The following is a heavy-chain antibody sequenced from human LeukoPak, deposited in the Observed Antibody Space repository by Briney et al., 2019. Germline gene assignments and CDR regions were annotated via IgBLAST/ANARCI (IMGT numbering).Heavy chain of an antibody. D-gene: IGHD2-2*01. J-gene: IGHJ3*01. Sequence: GGSLRLSCAASRFTFRSYSMNWVRQAPGKGLEWVSSISSSSTYIYYADSPKGRFTISRDNAKNSLYLQMNSLRAEDTAVYYCARDWGRAGYCSSTSCPDAFDFWGQGTMVTVSS. V-gene: IGHV3-21*01. CDR1: RFTFRSYS. CDR2: ISSSSTYI. CDR3: ARDWGRAGYCSSTSCPDAFDF.